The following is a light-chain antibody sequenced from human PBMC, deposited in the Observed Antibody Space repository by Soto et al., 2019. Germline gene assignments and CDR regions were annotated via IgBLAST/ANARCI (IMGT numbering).Light chain of an antibody. V-gene: IGKV3-11*01. J-gene: IGKJ4*01. CDR3: QQRSSWRPLT. CDR1: QSVSSY. Sequence: EIVLTQSPATLSLSPGERATLSCRASQSVSSYLAWYQQKPGQTPRLLIYDASNRATGIPARFSGSGSGTDFPLTISSLEPEDFAVYYCQQRSSWRPLTFGGGTKVEIK. CDR2: DAS.